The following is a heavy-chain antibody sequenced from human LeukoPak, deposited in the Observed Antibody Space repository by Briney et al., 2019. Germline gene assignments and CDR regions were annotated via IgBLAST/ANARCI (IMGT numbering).Heavy chain of an antibody. Sequence: GGSLRLSCAASGFTFSSYAMSWVRQAPGKGLEWVSAISGSGGSTYYADSVKGRFTISRDNSKNTLYLQMNSLRAEDTAIYYCAKTPQDTMIVVVIGGLDYWGQGTLVTVSS. D-gene: IGHD3-22*01. J-gene: IGHJ4*02. CDR1: GFTFSSYA. CDR2: ISGSGGST. CDR3: AKTPQDTMIVVVIGGLDY. V-gene: IGHV3-23*01.